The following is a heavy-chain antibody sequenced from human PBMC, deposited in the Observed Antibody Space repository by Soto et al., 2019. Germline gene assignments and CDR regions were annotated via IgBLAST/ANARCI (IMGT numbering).Heavy chain of an antibody. CDR3: VRATYFSDSSGYTRCLDY. V-gene: IGHV3-72*01. Sequence: GSLRLSCAGSGFTFSDHYIDWVRQAPGKGLEWVGRSRDKPQGYSTAYAASVKGRFTTSRDESKNSAYLQMNSLKTEDTAVYYCVRATYFSDSSGYTRCLDYWGQGTLVTVSS. D-gene: IGHD3-22*01. J-gene: IGHJ4*02. CDR1: GFTFSDHY. CDR2: SRDKPQGYST.